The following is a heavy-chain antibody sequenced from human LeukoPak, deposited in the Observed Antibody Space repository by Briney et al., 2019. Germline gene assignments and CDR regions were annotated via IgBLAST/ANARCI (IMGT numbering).Heavy chain of an antibody. CDR1: GFTFNSYS. V-gene: IGHV3-73*01. CDR3: ESSITKAGGS. J-gene: IGHJ5*02. D-gene: IGHD2-21*01. CDR2: IRSKDQNSAT. Sequence: PGGSLRLSCAASGFTFNSYSMNWVRQASGKGLEWVGRIRSKDQNSATAYAESVKGRFTISRDDSKNMAYLQMNSLRIEDTAVYYCESSITKAGGSWGQGTLVTVSS.